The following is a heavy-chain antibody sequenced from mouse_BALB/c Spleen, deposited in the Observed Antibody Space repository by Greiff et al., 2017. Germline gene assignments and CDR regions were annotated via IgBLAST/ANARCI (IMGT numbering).Heavy chain of an antibody. J-gene: IGHJ4*01. CDR1: GFTFSSYG. Sequence: DVHLVESGGGLVQPGGSLKLSCAASGFTFSSYGMSWVRQTPDKRLELVATINSNGGSTYYPDSVKGRFTISRDNAKNTLYLQMSSLKSEDTAMYYCARGYYGYAMDYWGQGTSVTVSS. CDR3: ARGYYGYAMDY. D-gene: IGHD1-1*01. CDR2: INSNGGST. V-gene: IGHV5-6-3*01.